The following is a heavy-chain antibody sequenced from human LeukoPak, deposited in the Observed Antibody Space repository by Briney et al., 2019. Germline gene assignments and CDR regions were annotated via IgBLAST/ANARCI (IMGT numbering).Heavy chain of an antibody. D-gene: IGHD5-24*01. CDR3: ARRRFYYYYYMDV. J-gene: IGHJ6*03. V-gene: IGHV4-34*01. CDR1: GGSFSGYY. CDR2: INHSGST. Sequence: SETLSLTCAVYGGSFSGYYWSWIRQPPGKGLEWMGEINHSGSTNYNPSLKSRVTISVDTSKNQFSLKLSSVTAADTAVYYCARRRFYYYYYMDVWGKGTTVTISS.